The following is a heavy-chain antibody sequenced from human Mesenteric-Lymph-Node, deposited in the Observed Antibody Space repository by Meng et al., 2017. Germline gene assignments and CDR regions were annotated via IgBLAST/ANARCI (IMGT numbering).Heavy chain of an antibody. CDR3: ARDPAYCGGDCYSA. V-gene: IGHV3-7*01. J-gene: IGHJ5*02. CDR2: IKQDGSEK. D-gene: IGHD2-21*02. CDR1: GFTFSSYW. Sequence: GESLKISCAASGFTFSSYWMSWVRQAPGKGLEWVANIKQDGSEKYYVDSVKGRFTISRDNAKNSLYLQMNSLRAEDTAVYYCARDPAYCGGDCYSAWGQGTLVTVSS.